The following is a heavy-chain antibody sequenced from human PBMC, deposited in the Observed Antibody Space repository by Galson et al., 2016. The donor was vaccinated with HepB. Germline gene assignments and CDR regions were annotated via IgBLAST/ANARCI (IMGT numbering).Heavy chain of an antibody. J-gene: IGHJ6*03. CDR1: GDSISSHY. CDR2: ITYSGST. D-gene: IGHD5-12*01. CDR3: ARGPRRSYGVATISPYYYIYMDV. Sequence: SETLSLTCTVSGDSISSHYWSWIREPPGKGLEWIGYITYSGSTDYNPSLKSRATISVDTSKNQFSLKLDSVTAADTAIYYCARGPRRSYGVATISPYYYIYMDVWGKGTTVTVSS. V-gene: IGHV4-59*11.